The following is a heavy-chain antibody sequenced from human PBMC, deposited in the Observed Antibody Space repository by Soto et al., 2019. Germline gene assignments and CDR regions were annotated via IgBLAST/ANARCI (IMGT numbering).Heavy chain of an antibody. Sequence: SETLSLTCNVSGGSISSYYWSWIRQPPGKGLEWIGYIYYSGSTNYNPSLKSRVTISVDTSKNQFSLKLSSVTAADTAVYYCATSSVSRLLNHWYFDLWGRGPMVTVSS. CDR3: ATSSVSRLLNHWYFDL. D-gene: IGHD2-8*01. CDR2: IYYSGST. CDR1: GGSISSYY. V-gene: IGHV4-59*08. J-gene: IGHJ2*01.